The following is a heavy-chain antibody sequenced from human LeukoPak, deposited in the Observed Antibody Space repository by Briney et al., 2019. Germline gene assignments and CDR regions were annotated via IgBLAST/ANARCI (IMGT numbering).Heavy chain of an antibody. D-gene: IGHD6-25*01. CDR1: GFTFSSYA. Sequence: GGSLRLSCAASGFTFSSYAMHWVRQAPGKGLEWVAVISYDGSNKYYADSVKGRFTIFRDNSKNTLYLQMNSLRAEDTAVYYCARRSGLDAFDIWGQGTMVTVSS. J-gene: IGHJ3*02. V-gene: IGHV3-30-3*01. CDR2: ISYDGSNK. CDR3: ARRSGLDAFDI.